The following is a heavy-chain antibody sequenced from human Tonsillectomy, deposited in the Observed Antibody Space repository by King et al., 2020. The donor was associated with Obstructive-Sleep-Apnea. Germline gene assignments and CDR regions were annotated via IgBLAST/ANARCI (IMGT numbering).Heavy chain of an antibody. Sequence: VQLVESGGGLVQPGGSLRLSCAASGFTFNNYAMSWVRQAPGKGLEWVSTISGSGSSTYYADSVKGRFTISRDNSKNTLYLQMNSLRAEDTAAYYCAKVGPYYYASTGYYDYPVFDYWGQGTLVIVSS. D-gene: IGHD3-22*01. CDR1: GFTFNNYA. V-gene: IGHV3-23*04. CDR3: AKVGPYYYASTGYYDYPVFDY. CDR2: ISGSGSST. J-gene: IGHJ4*02.